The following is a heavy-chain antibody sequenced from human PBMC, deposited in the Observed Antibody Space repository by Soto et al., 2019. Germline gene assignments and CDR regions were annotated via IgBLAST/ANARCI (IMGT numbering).Heavy chain of an antibody. CDR2: IKSKTDGGTT. CDR1: GFTFSSYS. V-gene: IGHV3-15*01. CDR3: TTTYYDFWSGYDLDY. J-gene: IGHJ4*02. D-gene: IGHD3-3*01. Sequence: PGGSLSLSCAASGFTFSSYSMNWVRQAPGKGLEWVGRIKSKTDGGTTDYAAPVKGRFTISRDDSKNTLYLQMNSLKTEDTAVYYCTTTYYDFWSGYDLDYWGQGNLVTVSS.